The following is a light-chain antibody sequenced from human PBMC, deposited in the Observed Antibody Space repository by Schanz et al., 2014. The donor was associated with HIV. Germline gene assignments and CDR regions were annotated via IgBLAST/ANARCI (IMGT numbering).Light chain of an antibody. CDR1: QSVSSN. V-gene: IGKV3-15*01. CDR3: QQYYSYPRT. CDR2: GAS. Sequence: EIVMTQSPATLSVSPGESATLSCRASQSVSSNLAWYQQKPGQAPRLLIYGASTRATGIPARFSGSGSGTEFTLTISSLQSEDFATYYCQQYYSYPRTFGQGTKVEIK. J-gene: IGKJ1*01.